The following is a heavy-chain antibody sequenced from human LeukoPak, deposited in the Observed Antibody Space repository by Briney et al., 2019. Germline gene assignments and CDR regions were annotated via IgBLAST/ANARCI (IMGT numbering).Heavy chain of an antibody. D-gene: IGHD3-22*01. Sequence: GSLRLSCAASGFTFSSYAMSWVRQAPGKGLEWVSAINGSGGSKYYADPVKGRFTISRDNSKNTPYLQMNSLRAEDTAVYYCAKGITMIVGVGYFDYWGQGTLVTVSS. J-gene: IGHJ4*02. V-gene: IGHV3-23*01. CDR1: GFTFSSYA. CDR2: INGSGGSK. CDR3: AKGITMIVGVGYFDY.